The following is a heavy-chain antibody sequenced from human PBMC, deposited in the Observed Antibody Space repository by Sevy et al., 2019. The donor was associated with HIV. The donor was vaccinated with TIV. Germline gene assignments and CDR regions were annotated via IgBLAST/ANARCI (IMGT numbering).Heavy chain of an antibody. CDR3: ARAQGYCVVSSCFGGCINAFDF. CDR2: ISWNSGAI. Sequence: GGSLRLSCAASGFTFSDYAMHWVRLVPGKGLEWVSGISWNSGAIGYADSVKGRFTISRDNAKNSLHLQMNSLRVEDTALYYCARAQGYCVVSSCFGGCINAFDFWGQGTMVTV. J-gene: IGHJ3*01. CDR1: GFTFSDYA. D-gene: IGHD2-15*01. V-gene: IGHV3-9*01.